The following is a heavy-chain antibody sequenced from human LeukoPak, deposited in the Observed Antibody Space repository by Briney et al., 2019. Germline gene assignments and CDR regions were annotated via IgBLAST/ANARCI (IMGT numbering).Heavy chain of an antibody. CDR1: GFTFGDYA. V-gene: IGHV3-49*04. CDR2: IRSKIYGGTP. D-gene: IGHD3-10*01. J-gene: IGHJ5*02. CDR3: TRDGYYGSGINWFDP. Sequence: GGSLRLSCTASGFTFGDYAMTWVRQAPGKGLEWVGFIRSKIYGGTPEYAASVKGRFTISRDDSKGIAYLQMNSLKTEDTAVYYCTRDGYYGSGINWFDPWGQGTLVTVSS.